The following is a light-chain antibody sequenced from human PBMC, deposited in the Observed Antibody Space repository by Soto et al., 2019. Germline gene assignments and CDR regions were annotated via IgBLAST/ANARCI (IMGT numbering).Light chain of an antibody. V-gene: IGLV1-44*01. Sequence: QSVLTQPPSASGTPGQRVTISCSGSGSNIGSNTVIWYQQVPAAAPKLLIDTNNQRPSGVPDRFSGSKSGTSASLAIRGLQSDDEADYYCAAWDDSLNGLVVFGGGTKLTVL. CDR3: AAWDDSLNGLVV. CDR1: GSNIGSNT. J-gene: IGLJ2*01. CDR2: TNN.